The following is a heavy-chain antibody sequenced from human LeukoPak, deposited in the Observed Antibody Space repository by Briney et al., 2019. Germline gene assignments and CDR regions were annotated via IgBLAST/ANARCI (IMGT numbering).Heavy chain of an antibody. Sequence: SQTLSLTRAIWSHSVSINSAGWHWIRQSPSRGLEWLGRTYYTSKWYNDYAVSVKSRITVNPDTSKNQFSLQLNSVNPEDTAVYHCARRGPAGSSSSGMDVWGQGTTVTVSS. V-gene: IGHV6-1*01. D-gene: IGHD6-6*01. CDR3: ARRGPAGSSSSGMDV. J-gene: IGHJ6*02. CDR2: TYYTSKWYN. CDR1: SHSVSINSAG.